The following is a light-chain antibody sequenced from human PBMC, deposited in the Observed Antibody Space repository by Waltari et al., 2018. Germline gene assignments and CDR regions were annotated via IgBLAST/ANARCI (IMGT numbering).Light chain of an antibody. CDR3: CSYAGSFTYV. CDR1: SSDFGGCNY. Sequence: QSALTQPRSVAGSPGQSVTISCTGTSSDFGGCNYVSWYQQHPGKAPKVMIYDVSQRPSGVPDRFSGSKSGNTASLTISGLQAEDEADYYCCSYAGSFTYVFGTGTKVTVL. J-gene: IGLJ1*01. V-gene: IGLV2-11*01. CDR2: DVS.